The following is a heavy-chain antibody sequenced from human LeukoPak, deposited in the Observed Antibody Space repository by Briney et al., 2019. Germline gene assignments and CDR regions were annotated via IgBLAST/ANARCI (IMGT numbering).Heavy chain of an antibody. CDR1: GFSFTDYP. J-gene: IGHJ4*02. CDR3: ATDQRYAFDY. D-gene: IGHD3-9*01. V-gene: IGHV3-48*02. Sequence: GGSLRLSCATSGFSFTDYPMNWVRQAPGKGLEWISNIRTTAEGAKYAYYADSVKGRVTISRDDGKNTLYLHMNRVIDDDTAVYYCATDQRYAFDYWGQGILVTVSS. CDR2: IRTTAEGAKYA.